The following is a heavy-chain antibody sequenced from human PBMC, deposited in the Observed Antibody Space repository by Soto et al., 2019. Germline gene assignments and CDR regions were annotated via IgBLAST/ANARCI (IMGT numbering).Heavy chain of an antibody. CDR3: ARTDKFNSQTSGWANRFDY. D-gene: IGHD6-19*01. Sequence: EVQLLESGGDLVQPGGSLRLFCAASGFTFSNYAMTWVRQAPGKGLEWVSTVTSGGGTFYVDTVKGRFTISRDNSKSTLYLQINSLRAEDTAIYYCARTDKFNSQTSGWANRFDYWGQGALVTVAS. V-gene: IGHV3-23*01. CDR1: GFTFSNYA. CDR2: VTSGGGT. J-gene: IGHJ4*02.